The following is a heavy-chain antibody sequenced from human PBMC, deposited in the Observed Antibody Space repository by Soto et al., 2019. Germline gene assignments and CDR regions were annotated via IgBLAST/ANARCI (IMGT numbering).Heavy chain of an antibody. CDR3: ARVGVITGTTFYYYYYMDV. CDR2: MSPNSGNT. J-gene: IGHJ6*03. D-gene: IGHD1-7*01. Sequence: ASVKVSCKASGYTFTSYDINWVRQATGQGLEWMGWMSPNSGNTGYAQKFQGRVTMTRNTSISTAYMELSSLRSEDTAVYYCARVGVITGTTFYYYYYMDVWGKGTTVTV. V-gene: IGHV1-8*01. CDR1: GYTFTSYD.